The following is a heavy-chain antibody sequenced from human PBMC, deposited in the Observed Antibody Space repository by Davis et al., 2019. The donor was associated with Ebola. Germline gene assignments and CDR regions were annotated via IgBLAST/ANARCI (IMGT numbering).Heavy chain of an antibody. CDR3: ARRNWFDP. J-gene: IGHJ5*02. CDR1: GFTFSSYI. CDR2: ITVTSNYT. V-gene: IGHV3-21*01. Sequence: GESLKTPCAASGFTFSSYIMNCVRQAPGKGLEWVSSITVTSNYTYYADSVKGRFTISRVNAKYSLYLQMNSLRAEDTAVYYCARRNWFDPWGQGTLVTVSS.